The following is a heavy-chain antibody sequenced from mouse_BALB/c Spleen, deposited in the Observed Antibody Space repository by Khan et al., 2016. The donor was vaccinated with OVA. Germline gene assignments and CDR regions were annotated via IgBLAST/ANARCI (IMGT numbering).Heavy chain of an antibody. CDR2: ISYSGST. D-gene: IGHD1-2*01. CDR1: GYSFTSGYV. CDR3: ARTARIKY. V-gene: IGHV3-2*02. J-gene: IGHJ2*01. Sequence: VKLEQSGPGLVKPSQSLSITCTVTGYSFTSGYVRYWIRQFPGNKQEWMGYISYSGSTNYNPSLISRTSITLDTSTNQFFLQLTSVTTEDTATYYCARTARIKYWGQGTTLTVSS.